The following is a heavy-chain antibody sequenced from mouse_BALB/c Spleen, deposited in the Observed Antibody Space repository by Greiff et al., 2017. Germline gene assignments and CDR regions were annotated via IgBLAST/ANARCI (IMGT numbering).Heavy chain of an antibody. J-gene: IGHJ3*01. CDR3: ARRGDYDALFAY. CDR2: ISYSGST. D-gene: IGHD2-4*01. Sequence: EVKLQESGPGLVKPSQSLSLTCTVTGYSITSDYAWNWIRQFPGNKLEWMGYISYSGSTSYNPSLKSRISITRDTSKNQFFLQLNSVTTEDTATYYCARRGDYDALFAYWGQGTLVTVSA. V-gene: IGHV3-2*02. CDR1: GYSITSDYA.